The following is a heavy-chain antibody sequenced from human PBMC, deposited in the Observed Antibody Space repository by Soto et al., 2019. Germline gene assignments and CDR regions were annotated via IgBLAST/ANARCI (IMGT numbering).Heavy chain of an antibody. Sequence: QVQLVQSGAEVKKPGASVKVSCKASGYTFTSYGISWVRQAPGQGLEWMGWISAYNGNTNYAQKLQGRVNMTTDTSTSTAYMELRSLRSDDTAVYYCARWEYDYVWGSYRSYYFDYWGQGTLVTVSS. CDR2: ISAYNGNT. D-gene: IGHD3-16*02. V-gene: IGHV1-18*01. CDR3: ARWEYDYVWGSYRSYYFDY. CDR1: GYTFTSYG. J-gene: IGHJ4*02.